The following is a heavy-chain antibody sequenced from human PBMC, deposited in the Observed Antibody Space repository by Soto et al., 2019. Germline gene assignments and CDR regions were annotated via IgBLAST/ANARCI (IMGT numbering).Heavy chain of an antibody. CDR1: GVSISTYY. V-gene: IGHV4-59*01. CDR2: IYYSGST. J-gene: IGHJ4*02. D-gene: IGHD3-10*01. Sequence: SETLSLTCTVSGVSISTYYWSWIRQPPGKGLEWIGYIYYSGSTNYNPSPKSRVTISVDTSKNQFSLKLSSVTAADTAVYYCARRVKYGSGRRPAYYFDYWGQGTLVTVSS. CDR3: ARRVKYGSGRRPAYYFDY.